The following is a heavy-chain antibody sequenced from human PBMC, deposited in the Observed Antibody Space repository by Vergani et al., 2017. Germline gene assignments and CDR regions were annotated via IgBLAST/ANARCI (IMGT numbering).Heavy chain of an antibody. CDR3: ATIHPLTGYYMGWFDP. CDR2: IYSGGST. D-gene: IGHD3-9*01. Sequence: EVQLVESGGGLVQPGGSLRLSCAASGFTVSSNYMSWVRQAPGKGLEWVSVIYSGGSTYYADSVKGRFTISRHNSKNTLYLQMNSLRAEDTAVYYCATIHPLTGYYMGWFDPGGQGTLVTVSS. CDR1: GFTVSSNY. V-gene: IGHV3-53*04. J-gene: IGHJ5*02.